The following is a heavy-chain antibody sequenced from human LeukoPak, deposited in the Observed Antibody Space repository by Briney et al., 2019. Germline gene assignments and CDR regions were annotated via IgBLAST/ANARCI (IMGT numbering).Heavy chain of an antibody. V-gene: IGHV3-53*01. Sequence: GGFLRLSCVVSGFTVSSNYMTWVRQAPGKGLEWVSVIYSGGSTYYADSVKGRFTISRDNSKNTLYLQMNSLRAEDTAVYYCARDQLSCSGGTCYSSWGQGALVTVSS. CDR2: IYSGGST. CDR1: GFTVSSNY. J-gene: IGHJ5*02. D-gene: IGHD2-15*01. CDR3: ARDQLSCSGGTCYSS.